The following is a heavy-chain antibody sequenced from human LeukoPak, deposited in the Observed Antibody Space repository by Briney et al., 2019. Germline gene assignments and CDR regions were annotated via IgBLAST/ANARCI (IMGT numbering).Heavy chain of an antibody. CDR1: GYSISSGYF. D-gene: IGHD2-21*02. Sequence: SETLSLTCNVSGYSISSGYFWGWVRQPPGKGLEWIGSIYQRATVHYNPSLQSRVTISLDTSKNQFSLNLRSMKASDTAVYYCARAFCVGDCFVLHLYFHSWRLETVVTVPS. V-gene: IGHV4-38-2*02. J-gene: IGHJ4*02. CDR2: IYQRATV. CDR3: ARAFCVGDCFVLHLYFHS.